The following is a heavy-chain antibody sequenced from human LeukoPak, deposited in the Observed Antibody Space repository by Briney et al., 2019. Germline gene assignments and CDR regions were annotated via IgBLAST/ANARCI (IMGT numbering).Heavy chain of an antibody. CDR1: GGSISSYY. CDR2: IYCSGST. D-gene: IGHD3-22*01. CDR3: ARTGRLWLSPVDY. J-gene: IGHJ4*02. Sequence: SETLSLTCTVSGGSISSYYWSWIRQPPGKGLEWIGYIYCSGSTNYNPSLKSRVTISVDTSKNQFSLKLSSVTAADTAVYYCARTGRLWLSPVDYWGQETLITVSS. V-gene: IGHV4-59*08.